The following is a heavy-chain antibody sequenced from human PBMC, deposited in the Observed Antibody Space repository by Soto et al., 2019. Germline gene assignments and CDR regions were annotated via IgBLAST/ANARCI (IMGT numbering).Heavy chain of an antibody. D-gene: IGHD6-19*01. J-gene: IGHJ4*02. V-gene: IGHV3-15*01. Sequence: GSLRLSCAASGFTFSNAWMSWVRQAPGKGLEWVGRIKSKTDGGTTDYAAPVKGRFTISRDDSKNTLDLQMNSLKTEDTAVYYCTPHSSGWYAYTYWGQGTLVTVSS. CDR3: TPHSSGWYAYTY. CDR2: IKSKTDGGTT. CDR1: GFTFSNAW.